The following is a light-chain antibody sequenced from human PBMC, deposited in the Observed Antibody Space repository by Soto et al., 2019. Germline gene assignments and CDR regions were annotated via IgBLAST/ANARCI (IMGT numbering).Light chain of an antibody. CDR3: SSFTSSRAYV. Sequence: QSVLTQPASVSGSPGQPITISCTGTSSDVGGYNYVSWYQQHPGKAPKLMIYAVTDRPSGVSSRFSGSKSGNTASLTISGLQAEDEADYYCSSFTSSRAYVFGIGTKVTVL. V-gene: IGLV2-14*01. CDR2: AVT. J-gene: IGLJ1*01. CDR1: SSDVGGYNY.